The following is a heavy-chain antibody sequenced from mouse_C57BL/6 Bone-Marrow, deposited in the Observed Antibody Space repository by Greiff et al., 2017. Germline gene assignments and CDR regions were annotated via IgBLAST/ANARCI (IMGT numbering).Heavy chain of an antibody. Sequence: VNVVESGAELVKPGASVTMSCKASGYTFTTYPIEWMKQNHGKSLEWIGNFHPYNDDTKYNEKFKGKATLTVEKSSNTVYLELSRLTSDDSAVYYCARSSTFFYYFDYWGQGTTLTVSS. J-gene: IGHJ2*01. D-gene: IGHD5-1*01. CDR2: FHPYNDDT. V-gene: IGHV1-47*01. CDR1: GYTFTTYP. CDR3: ARSSTFFYYFDY.